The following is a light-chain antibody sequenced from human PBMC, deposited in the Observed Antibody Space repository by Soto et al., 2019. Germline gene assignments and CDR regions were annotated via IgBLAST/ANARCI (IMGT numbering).Light chain of an antibody. J-gene: IGKJ2*01. CDR1: QSISSW. V-gene: IGKV1-5*03. Sequence: DIQMTQSPSTLSASVGDRVTITCRASQSISSWLAWYQQKPGKAPKLLIYKASSLERGVPATFSDSGSGTEFTLTISGLQPDDFATYYCQQYNSYPYTFGQGTKLEIK. CDR2: KAS. CDR3: QQYNSYPYT.